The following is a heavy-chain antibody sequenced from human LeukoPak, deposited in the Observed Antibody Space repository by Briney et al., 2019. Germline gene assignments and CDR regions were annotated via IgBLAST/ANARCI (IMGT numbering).Heavy chain of an antibody. CDR1: GFTLSNYS. V-gene: IGHV3-21*01. Sequence: PGGSLRLSCAASGFTLSNYSMNWVRQAPGKGLEWVAFISSSGSYIFYADSLKGRFTISRDNAKNSLYLQMNSLRADDTAVYYLARDLAYGDDGLWGQGTLVTVSS. CDR2: ISSSGSYI. J-gene: IGHJ4*02. D-gene: IGHD4-17*01. CDR3: ARDLAYGDDGL.